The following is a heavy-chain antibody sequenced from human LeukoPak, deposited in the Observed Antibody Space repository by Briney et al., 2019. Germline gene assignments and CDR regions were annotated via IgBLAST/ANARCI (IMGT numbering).Heavy chain of an antibody. V-gene: IGHV4-38-2*02. D-gene: IGHD4-17*01. J-gene: IGHJ4*02. CDR3: AGDYGDYLGLFGY. CDR1: GYSNNGAFD. Sequence: PSETLSLTCTISGYSNNGAFDGGWIRQPPGKGLEWIGSINYIGSTYYNPSLKIRVTISVDTSKNQFSLKLSSVTAADTAVYYCAGDYGDYLGLFGYWGQGTLVTVSS. CDR2: INYIGST.